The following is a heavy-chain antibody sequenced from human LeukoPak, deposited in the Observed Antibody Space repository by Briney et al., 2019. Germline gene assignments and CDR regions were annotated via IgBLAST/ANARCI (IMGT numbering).Heavy chain of an antibody. Sequence: TSDPLSLPCTICGASISTYYGSWIRQPAGKGLEWIGRIYASGNTYKNPSLESRVTMSVDTSNNQFTLNLTSVTGADTAMYYCVKDGPLGSDFWGQGTQVTVSS. CDR2: IYASGNT. V-gene: IGHV4-4*07. J-gene: IGHJ4*02. CDR1: GASISTYY. D-gene: IGHD2-15*01. CDR3: VKDGPLGSDF.